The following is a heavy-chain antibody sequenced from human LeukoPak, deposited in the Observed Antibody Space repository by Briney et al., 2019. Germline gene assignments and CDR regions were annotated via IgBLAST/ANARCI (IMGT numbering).Heavy chain of an antibody. CDR1: GFTFSSYA. CDR3: ARGPQDYDILTGFDY. CDR2: ISYNGSNK. D-gene: IGHD3-9*01. Sequence: GGSLRLSCSASGFTFSSYAMHWVRQAPGKGLEWVAVISYNGSNKYYADSVKGRFTISRDNSKNTLYLQMNSLRAEDTAVYYCARGPQDYDILTGFDYWGQGTLVTVSS. V-gene: IGHV3-30*04. J-gene: IGHJ4*02.